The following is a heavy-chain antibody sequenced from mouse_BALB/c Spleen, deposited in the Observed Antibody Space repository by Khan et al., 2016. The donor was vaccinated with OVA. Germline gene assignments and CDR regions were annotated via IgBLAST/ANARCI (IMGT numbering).Heavy chain of an antibody. V-gene: IGHV5-6-5*01. CDR2: ISSGGTT. CDR1: GFTFSTYA. J-gene: IGHJ3*01. CDR3: AREVYRSNYAWFAY. D-gene: IGHD1-1*01. Sequence: EVELVESGGGLVKPGGSLKLSCAASGFTFSTYAMSWVRQTPEKRLEWVASISSGGTTYYPDILKGRFTISRDNARNILFLQMSSLRSEDTAMYYCAREVYRSNYAWFAYLGQGNLVTVSA.